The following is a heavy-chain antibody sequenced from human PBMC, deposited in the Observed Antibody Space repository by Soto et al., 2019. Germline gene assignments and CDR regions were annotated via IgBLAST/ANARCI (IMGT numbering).Heavy chain of an antibody. J-gene: IGHJ4*02. V-gene: IGHV1-18*01. CDR1: GYTFTSYG. Sequence: ASVKVSCKASGYTFTSYGISWVRQAPGQGLEWMGWISAYNGNTNYAQKLQGRVTMTTDTSTSTAYMELRSLRSDDTAVYYCARDWQQELLLWFGELAPQEYYFDYWGQGTLVTVSS. D-gene: IGHD3-10*01. CDR2: ISAYNGNT. CDR3: ARDWQQELLLWFGELAPQEYYFDY.